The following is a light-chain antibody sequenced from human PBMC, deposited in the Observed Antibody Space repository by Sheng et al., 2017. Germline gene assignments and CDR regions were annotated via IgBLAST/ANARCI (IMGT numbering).Light chain of an antibody. J-gene: IGKJ4*01. Sequence: DIQMTQSPSSLSAFVGDRVTITCRASQSISRYLNWYQQKPGKAPKLLIYAASTLQSGVPSRFSGSGSGTDFTLTISSLQREDFAAYYCQHSYSTPRAFGGGTKVEIK. CDR3: QHSYSTPRA. CDR2: AAS. CDR1: QSISRY. V-gene: IGKV1-39*01.